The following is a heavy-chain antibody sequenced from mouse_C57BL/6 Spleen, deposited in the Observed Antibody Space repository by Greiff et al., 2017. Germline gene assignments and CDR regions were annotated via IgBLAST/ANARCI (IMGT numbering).Heavy chain of an antibody. CDR2: IWTGGGT. V-gene: IGHV2-9-1*01. CDR3: ARNYDGYYVTWFAY. Sequence: VKLQESGPGLVAPSQSLSITCTVSGFSLTSYAISWVRQPPGKGLEWLGVIWTGGGTNYNSALKSRLSISKDNSKSQVFLKMNSLQTDDTARYYCARNYDGYYVTWFAYWGQGTLVTVSA. CDR1: GFSLTSYA. J-gene: IGHJ3*01. D-gene: IGHD2-3*01.